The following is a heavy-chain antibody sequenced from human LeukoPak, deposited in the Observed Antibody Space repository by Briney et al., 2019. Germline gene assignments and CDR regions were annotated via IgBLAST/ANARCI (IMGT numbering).Heavy chain of an antibody. J-gene: IGHJ5*02. CDR2: ISYDGSNK. CDR3: ASVLSDP. D-gene: IGHD2/OR15-2a*01. Sequence: GGSLRLSCAASGFTFSSSAMTWVRQAPGKGLEWVAVISYDGSNKYYADSVKGRFTISRDNSKNTLYLQMNSLRAEDTAVYYCASVLSDPWGQGTLVTVSS. CDR1: GFTFSSSA. V-gene: IGHV3-30-3*01.